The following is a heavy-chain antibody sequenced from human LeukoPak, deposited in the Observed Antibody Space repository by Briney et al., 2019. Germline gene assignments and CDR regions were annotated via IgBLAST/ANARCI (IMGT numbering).Heavy chain of an antibody. Sequence: PGGSLRLSCAASGFTFSSYGMSWVRQAPGKGLEWVSAISGSGGSTYYADSVKGRFTISRDNARNSLYLQMNSLRADDTAVYYCARLLEPATGYYMDVWGKGTTVTISS. D-gene: IGHD5-24*01. V-gene: IGHV3-23*01. CDR1: GFTFSSYG. CDR2: ISGSGGST. CDR3: ARLLEPATGYYMDV. J-gene: IGHJ6*03.